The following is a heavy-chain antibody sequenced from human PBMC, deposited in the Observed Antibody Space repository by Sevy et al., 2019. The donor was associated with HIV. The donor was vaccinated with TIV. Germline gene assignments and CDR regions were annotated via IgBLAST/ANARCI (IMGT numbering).Heavy chain of an antibody. CDR3: AREGCTQPHNY. CDR1: GFTFAKYS. V-gene: IGHV3-23*01. CDR2: FSFGCGRI. D-gene: IGHD2-8*01. Sequence: LSLTCAASGFTFAKYSMSWVRQAPGKGLEWVSTFSFGCGRINYADSVKGRFTISRDDSKNTLFLQMNSLRAEDTATYFCAREGCTQPHNYWGQGTLVTVS. J-gene: IGHJ4*02.